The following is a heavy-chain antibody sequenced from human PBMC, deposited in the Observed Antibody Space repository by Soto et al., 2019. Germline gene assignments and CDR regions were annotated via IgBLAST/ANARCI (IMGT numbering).Heavy chain of an antibody. CDR2: ISSSSSYI. CDR1: GFTFNLYS. Sequence: PGGALRLSCAASGFTFNLYSMNWVRVAKGKGLEWVSSISSSSSYIYYAESVKGRFTTSRDNAKNSLYLQMNSLRAEDTAVYYCARDPYYHYVWGSYRYSQFYRMDGWGQGTTVTVSS. V-gene: IGHV3-21*01. D-gene: IGHD3-16*02. J-gene: IGHJ6*02. CDR3: ARDPYYHYVWGSYRYSQFYRMDG.